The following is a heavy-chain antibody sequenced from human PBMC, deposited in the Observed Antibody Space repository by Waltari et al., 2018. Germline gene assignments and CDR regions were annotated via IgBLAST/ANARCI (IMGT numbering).Heavy chain of an antibody. CDR1: GGTFSSYA. Sequence: QVQLVQSGAEVKKPGSSVKVSCKASGGTFSSYAISWVRQAPGQGLEWMGGIIPIFGPANYAQKFQGRVTITTDESTSTAYMELSSLRSEDTAGYYCARDRTAMVTGVGYDYWGQGTLVTVSS. D-gene: IGHD5-18*01. V-gene: IGHV1-69*05. CDR2: IIPIFGPA. J-gene: IGHJ4*02. CDR3: ARDRTAMVTGVGYDY.